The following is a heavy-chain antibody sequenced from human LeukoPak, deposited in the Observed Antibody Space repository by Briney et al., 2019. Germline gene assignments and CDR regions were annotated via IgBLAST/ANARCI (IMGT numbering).Heavy chain of an antibody. J-gene: IGHJ6*03. V-gene: IGHV3-21*01. CDR1: GFSFITYK. D-gene: IGHD2-8*01. CDR2: ISSTSSYI. CDR3: ARDRGGTVMVYTRGKDYYYMDV. Sequence: GGCLRLSCAASGFSFITYKMNWVRQAPGKGLEWVSSISSTSSYIYNADSVKVRFTISRDDAKNSLHLQMNSLRAEDTAVYYCARDRGGTVMVYTRGKDYYYMDVWGKRTTVTVSS.